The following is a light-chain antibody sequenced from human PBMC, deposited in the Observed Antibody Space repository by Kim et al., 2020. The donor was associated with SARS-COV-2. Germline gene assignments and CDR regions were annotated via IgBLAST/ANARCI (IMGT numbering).Light chain of an antibody. CDR1: SLRSYD. J-gene: IGLJ2*01. Sequence: VSLGKTIRITGQGDSLRSYDATCYQQKPGQAPIVVIYGKNNRPSGIPDRFSGSSSGDTASLTITGTQAGDEADYYCNSRGSNDNVLFGGGTQLTVL. V-gene: IGLV3-19*01. CDR3: NSRGSNDNVL. CDR2: GKN.